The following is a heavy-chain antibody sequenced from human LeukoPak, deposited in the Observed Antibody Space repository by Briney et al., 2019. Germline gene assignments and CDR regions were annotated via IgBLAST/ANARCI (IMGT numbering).Heavy chain of an antibody. J-gene: IGHJ4*02. CDR3: AKARRYDSSGFDY. D-gene: IGHD3-22*01. CDR2: IRYDGSNK. Sequence: GGSLRLSCAASGFTFSSYGMHWVRQAPGKGLEWVAFIRYDGSNKYYADSVKGRFTISRDNSKNTLYLQMNSLRAEDTAVYYCAKARRYDSSGFDYWGQGTLVTVSS. V-gene: IGHV3-30*02. CDR1: GFTFSSYG.